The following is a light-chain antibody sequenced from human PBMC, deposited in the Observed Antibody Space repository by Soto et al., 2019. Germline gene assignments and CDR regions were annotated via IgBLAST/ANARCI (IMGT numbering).Light chain of an antibody. Sequence: AIRMTQSPSSLSASTGDRVTITCRASQGISSYLAWYQQKPGKAPKLLIYAASTLQSGVPSRFGSSGSGTDFTLTISCLQSEDFATYYCQQYYSYPITFGQGTRLEIK. J-gene: IGKJ5*01. CDR1: QGISSY. CDR3: QQYYSYPIT. V-gene: IGKV1-8*01. CDR2: AAS.